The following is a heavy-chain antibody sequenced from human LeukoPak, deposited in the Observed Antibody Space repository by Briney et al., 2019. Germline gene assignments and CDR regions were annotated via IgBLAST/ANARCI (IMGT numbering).Heavy chain of an antibody. CDR3: AKVIYRAVAEPFDY. D-gene: IGHD3-16*02. J-gene: IGHJ4*02. CDR1: GFTFSSYA. V-gene: IGHV3-23*01. Sequence: PGGSLRLSCAASGFTFSSYAMSWVRQAPGKGLEWVSAISGSGGSTYYADSVKGRFTISRDNSKNTLYLQMNSLRAEDTAVYCCAKVIYRAVAEPFDYWGQGTLVTVSS. CDR2: ISGSGGST.